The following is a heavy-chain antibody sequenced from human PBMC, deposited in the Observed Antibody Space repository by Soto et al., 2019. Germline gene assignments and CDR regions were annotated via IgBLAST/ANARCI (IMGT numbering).Heavy chain of an antibody. V-gene: IGHV1-18*01. CDR2: ISAYNGNT. D-gene: IGHD3-9*01. Sequence: ASVKVSCKASGYTFTSYGISWVRQAPGQGLEWMGWISAYNGNTNYAQKLQGRVTMTTDTSTSTAYMELRSLRSDDTAVYHCARDWGRYFDWLPLNWFDPWGQGTLVTVSS. CDR3: ARDWGRYFDWLPLNWFDP. CDR1: GYTFTSYG. J-gene: IGHJ5*02.